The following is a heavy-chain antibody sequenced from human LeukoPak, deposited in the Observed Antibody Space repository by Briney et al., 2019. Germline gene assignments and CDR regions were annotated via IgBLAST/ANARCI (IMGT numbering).Heavy chain of an antibody. J-gene: IGHJ4*02. CDR3: TRKTPGRTPFDY. V-gene: IGHV3-23*01. CDR2: VGTSAGT. D-gene: IGHD2-15*01. CDR1: GFTLSSYA. Sequence: GGSLRLSCAASGFTLSSYAMSWVRQAPGQGLQWVSAVGTSAGTYYADSVRGRFTISRDNSKNTLYLQMDSLRAEDTAIYYCTRKTPGRTPFDYWGQGILVTVSS.